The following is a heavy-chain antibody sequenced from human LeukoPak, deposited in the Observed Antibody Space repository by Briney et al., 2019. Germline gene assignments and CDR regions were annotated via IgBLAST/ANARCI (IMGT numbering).Heavy chain of an antibody. CDR1: GGTFSSYA. Sequence: ASVKVSCKASGGTFSSYAISWVRQAPGQGLEWMGWINPNSGGTNYAQKFQGRVTMTRDTSTSTVYMELSSLRSEDTAVYYCARAATVTTQETDVWGQGTTVTVSS. V-gene: IGHV1-2*02. J-gene: IGHJ6*02. CDR2: INPNSGGT. CDR3: ARAATVTTQETDV. D-gene: IGHD4-17*01.